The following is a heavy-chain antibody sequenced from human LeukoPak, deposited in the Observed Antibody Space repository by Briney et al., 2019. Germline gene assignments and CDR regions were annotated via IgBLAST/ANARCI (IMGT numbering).Heavy chain of an antibody. Sequence: GGSLSLSCAAYGFMFSSNGMHWVRQAPGKGLEWVSTISATGRATYYADSVRGRFIISRDNSKNTLYLQMNSLRAEDTAVYYCSKSTYNWNDGYMDVWGKETTVTVSS. V-gene: IGHV3-23*01. CDR2: ISATGRAT. CDR1: GFMFSSNG. D-gene: IGHD1-1*01. CDR3: SKSTYNWNDGYMDV. J-gene: IGHJ6*04.